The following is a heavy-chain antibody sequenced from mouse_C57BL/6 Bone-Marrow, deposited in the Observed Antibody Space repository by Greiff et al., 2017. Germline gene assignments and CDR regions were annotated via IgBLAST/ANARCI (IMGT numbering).Heavy chain of an antibody. V-gene: IGHV1-69*01. Sequence: QVQLQQPGAELVMPGASVKLSCKASGYTFTSYWMHWVKQRPGQGLEWIGEIDPSDSYTNYNQKFKGKSTLTVDKSSSTAYMQLSSLTSEDSAVYYCARDYYGSSPDYAMDYWGQGTSVTVSS. D-gene: IGHD1-1*01. CDR3: ARDYYGSSPDYAMDY. J-gene: IGHJ4*01. CDR2: IDPSDSYT. CDR1: GYTFTSYW.